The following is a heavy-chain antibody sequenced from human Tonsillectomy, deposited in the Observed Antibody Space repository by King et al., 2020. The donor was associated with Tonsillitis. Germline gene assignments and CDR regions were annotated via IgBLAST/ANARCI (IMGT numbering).Heavy chain of an antibody. Sequence: VQLVESGGGVVQPGRSLRLSCAASGFTFSNYPMHWFRQAPGKGLEWVAVISYDGINKYFSDSVKGRFTISRDNSQNTMYLQVTSLRVEDTAVYYCARGVDEWGTDYWGQGTLVTVSS. V-gene: IGHV3-30*01. CDR1: GFTFSNYP. CDR3: ARGVDEWGTDY. D-gene: IGHD3-16*01. CDR2: ISYDGINK. J-gene: IGHJ1*01.